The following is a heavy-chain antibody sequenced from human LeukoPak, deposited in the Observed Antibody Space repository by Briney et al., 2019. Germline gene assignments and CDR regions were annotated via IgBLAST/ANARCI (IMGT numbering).Heavy chain of an antibody. Sequence: GGSLRLSCAASGFTVSSNYMSWVRQAPGKGLEWVSVIYSGGSTYYADSVKGRFTISRDNSKNTLYLQMNSLRAEDTAVYYCASSHIGTSFDYGGQGTLVTVSS. J-gene: IGHJ4*02. CDR2: IYSGGST. CDR1: GFTVSSNY. V-gene: IGHV3-53*01. CDR3: ASSHIGTSFDY.